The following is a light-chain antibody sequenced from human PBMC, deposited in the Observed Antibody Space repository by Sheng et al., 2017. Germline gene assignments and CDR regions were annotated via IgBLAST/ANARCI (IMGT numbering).Light chain of an antibody. J-gene: IGLJ3*02. V-gene: IGLV2-11*01. CDR2: DAT. CDR3: SSYVGSYRV. Sequence: QSALTQPRSVSGSPGQSVTISCTGASSDVGTYSHVSWYQQHPGKAPKLIIYDATNRPSGVPDRFSGSRSANTASLTISGLQAEDETDYYCSSYVGSYRVFGGGTKLTVL. CDR1: SSDVGTYSH.